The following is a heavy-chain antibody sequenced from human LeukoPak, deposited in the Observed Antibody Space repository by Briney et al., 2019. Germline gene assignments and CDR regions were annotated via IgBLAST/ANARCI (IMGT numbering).Heavy chain of an antibody. V-gene: IGHV1-69*01. CDR2: IIPIFGTA. CDR3: ARVKEHCSSTSCWHAFDI. D-gene: IGHD2-2*01. Sequence: SVKVSCKASGGTFSSYAISWVRQAPGQGLEWMGGIIPIFGTANYAQKFQGRVTITADESTSTAYMELSSLRSEDTAVYYCARVKEHCSSTSCWHAFDIWGQGTMVTVSS. J-gene: IGHJ3*02. CDR1: GGTFSSYA.